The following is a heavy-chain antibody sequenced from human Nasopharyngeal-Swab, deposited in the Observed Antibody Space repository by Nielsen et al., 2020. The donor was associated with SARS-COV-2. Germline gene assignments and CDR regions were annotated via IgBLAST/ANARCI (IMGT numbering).Heavy chain of an antibody. CDR2: ISSNGGST. D-gene: IGHD6-19*01. V-gene: IGHV3-64D*08. CDR3: VKFLAGSGDYYYYVMDV. Sequence: VRQAPGKGLEYVSAISSNGGSTYYADSVKGRFTISRDNSKNTLYLQMSSLRAEDTAVYYCVKFLAGSGDYYYYVMDVWGQGTTVTVSS. J-gene: IGHJ6*02.